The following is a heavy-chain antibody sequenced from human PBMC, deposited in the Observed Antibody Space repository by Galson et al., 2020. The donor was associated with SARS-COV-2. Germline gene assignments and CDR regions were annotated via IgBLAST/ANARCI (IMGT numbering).Heavy chain of an antibody. D-gene: IGHD3-3*02. Sequence: ASETLSLTCSVSGGSLTAFFWTWIRQPPGKGPEWIGSIYYSGSTTYNPSLKSRVTISIDTSKNQFSLNLRSVTAADTAVYYCARRKVLAWFDPWGQGTLVTVSS. CDR1: GGSLTAFF. V-gene: IGHV4-59*08. J-gene: IGHJ5*02. CDR2: IYYSGST. CDR3: ARRKVLAWFDP.